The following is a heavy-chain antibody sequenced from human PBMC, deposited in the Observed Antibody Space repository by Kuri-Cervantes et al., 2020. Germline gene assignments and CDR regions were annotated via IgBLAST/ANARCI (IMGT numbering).Heavy chain of an antibody. D-gene: IGHD1-14*01. J-gene: IGHJ3*02. CDR3: ARGNRNTKDAFDI. CDR2: IKQDGSAR. V-gene: IGHV3-7*01. Sequence: GGSLRLSCAASGFTFSSYWMSWVRQAPGKGLEWVAIIKQDGSARYYADSVKGRFTISRDNVKNSLYLQVSSPRAEDTAVYYCARGNRNTKDAFDIWGQGTVVTVSS. CDR1: GFTFSSYW.